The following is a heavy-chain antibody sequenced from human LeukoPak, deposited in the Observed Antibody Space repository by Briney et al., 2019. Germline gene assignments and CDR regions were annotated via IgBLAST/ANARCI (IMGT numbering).Heavy chain of an antibody. CDR2: MRSVT. CDR1: GFTFCNFA. D-gene: IGHD3-10*01. Sequence: GGSLRPSCAASGFTFCNFAVSWVGQAAGKGLEWVSGMRSVTYYAESVKGRFTISRDDSRSTLVLHMDSLRVQDTAVYYCAKAFFSGSGAYHKHFDSWGQGTLVAVSS. CDR3: AKAFFSGSGAYHKHFDS. V-gene: IGHV3-23*01. J-gene: IGHJ4*02.